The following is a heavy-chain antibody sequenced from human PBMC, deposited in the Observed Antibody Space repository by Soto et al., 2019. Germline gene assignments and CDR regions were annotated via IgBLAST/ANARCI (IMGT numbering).Heavy chain of an antibody. CDR3: GTWIAGVGY. D-gene: IGHD6-13*01. CDR2: TQHKTNRYTT. J-gene: IGHJ4*02. Sequence: EVQLVESGGGLVQPGGSLRLSCAASGFTFSDHYLDWVRQAPGKGLELVGRTQHKTNRYTTEYAASVTGRFTISRDDSKNSLSLQMDSLKTEVTAMYYCGTWIAGVGYWGQGTLVTVSS. V-gene: IGHV3-72*01. CDR1: GFTFSDHY.